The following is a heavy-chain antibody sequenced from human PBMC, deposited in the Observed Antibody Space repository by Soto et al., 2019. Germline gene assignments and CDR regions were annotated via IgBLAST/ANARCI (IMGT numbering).Heavy chain of an antibody. CDR3: ASGINSSGWYQTIDY. D-gene: IGHD6-19*01. CDR1: GGSIRTYY. CDR2: IYYSGNT. Sequence: SLTCTVSGGSIRTYYWSWIRQPPGKGLEWIGYIYYSGNTNYTPSLKSRVTISLDTSKNQFSLKLSSVTAADTAVYYCASGINSSGWYQTIDYWGQGTLVTVSS. V-gene: IGHV4-59*01. J-gene: IGHJ4*02.